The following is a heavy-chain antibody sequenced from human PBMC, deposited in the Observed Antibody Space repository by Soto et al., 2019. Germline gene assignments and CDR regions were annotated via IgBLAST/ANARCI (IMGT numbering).Heavy chain of an antibody. CDR2: IIPLFGAP. CDR1: GGTSSNYA. V-gene: IGHV1-69*13. Sequence: SVKVSCKASGGTSSNYAISWVRQAPGQGLEWMGGIIPLFGAPNYAQKFQGRVTITADESTSTAYMELSGLRSEDTAVYYCARSSGYSGYANDWGQGTLVTVSS. CDR3: ARSSGYSGYAND. J-gene: IGHJ4*02. D-gene: IGHD5-12*01.